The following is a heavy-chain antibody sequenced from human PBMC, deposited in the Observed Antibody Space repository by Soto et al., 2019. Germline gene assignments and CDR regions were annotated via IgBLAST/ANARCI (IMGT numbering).Heavy chain of an antibody. CDR2: ITTTGSSI. CDR3: TRALSGRYSPDY. Sequence: EVQLVESGGGLVQPGGSLRLSCASSGFTFSSYSMNWVRQAPGKGLEWISYITTTGSSIYYADSVKGRFTVSRDNAQNALDLQMNRLTDEDTAVYYCTRALSGRYSPDYWGQGTLVTVSS. CDR1: GFTFSSYS. V-gene: IGHV3-48*02. J-gene: IGHJ4*02. D-gene: IGHD1-26*01.